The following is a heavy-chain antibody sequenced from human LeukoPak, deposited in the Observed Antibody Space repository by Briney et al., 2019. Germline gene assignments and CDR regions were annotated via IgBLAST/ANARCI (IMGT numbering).Heavy chain of an antibody. CDR1: GGSISSYY. CDR3: ARGYMMVRGVILGVWFDP. V-gene: IGHV4-59*01. J-gene: IGHJ5*02. CDR2: IYYSGST. Sequence: PSQTLSLTCTVSGGSISSYYWSWIRQPPGKGLEWIGYIYYSGSTNYNPSLKSRVTISVDTSKNQFSLKLSSVTAADTAVYYCARGYMMVRGVILGVWFDPWGQGTLVTVSS. D-gene: IGHD3-10*01.